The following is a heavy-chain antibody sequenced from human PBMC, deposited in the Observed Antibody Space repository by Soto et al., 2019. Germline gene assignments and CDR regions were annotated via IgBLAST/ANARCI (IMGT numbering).Heavy chain of an antibody. V-gene: IGHV4-31*03. CDR3: ARGPAGTIFGVVTPFDY. CDR1: GGSISSGGYY. Sequence: SETLSLTCTVSGGSISSGGYYWSWIRQHPGKGLEWIGYIYYSGSTYYNPPLKSRVTISVDTSKNQFSLKLSSVTAADTAVYYCARGPAGTIFGVVTPFDYWGQGTLVTVSS. D-gene: IGHD3-3*01. CDR2: IYYSGST. J-gene: IGHJ4*02.